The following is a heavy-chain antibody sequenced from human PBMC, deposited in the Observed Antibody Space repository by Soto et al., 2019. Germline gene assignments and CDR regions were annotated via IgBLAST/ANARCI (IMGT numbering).Heavy chain of an antibody. J-gene: IGHJ6*02. CDR3: ARGRDYGGNIDYYYYDGMDV. CDR2: IIPIFGTA. V-gene: IGHV1-69*13. CDR1: GGTFSSYA. D-gene: IGHD4-17*01. Sequence: AASVKVSCKASGGTFSSYAISWVRQAPGQGLEWMGGIIPIFGTANYAQKFQGRVTITADESTSTAYMELSSLRSEDTAVYYCARGRDYGGNIDYYYYDGMDVWG.